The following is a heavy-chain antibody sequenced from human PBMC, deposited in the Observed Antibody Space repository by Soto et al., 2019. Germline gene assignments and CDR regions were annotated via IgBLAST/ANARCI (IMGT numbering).Heavy chain of an antibody. D-gene: IGHD3-22*01. CDR2: ISASGART. J-gene: IGHJ4*02. CDR1: GFTFRSYT. V-gene: IGHV3-23*01. CDR3: VKDDYYDSSGTHPSY. Sequence: GGSLRLSCAASGFTFRSYTMSWVRQAPGKRLEWVAAISASGARTFFADSVKGRFSISRDSSKTKLYMEMNSLRAEDTAVYYCVKDDYYDSSGTHPSYWGQGTLVTAPQ.